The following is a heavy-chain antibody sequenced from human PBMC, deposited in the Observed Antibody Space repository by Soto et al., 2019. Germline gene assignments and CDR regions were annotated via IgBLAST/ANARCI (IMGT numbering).Heavy chain of an antibody. Sequence: QVQLRESGPGLVKPSETLSLTCSVSGGSINSYYWSWIRQPPGKGLEWIGYIYYSGSTSYNPSLGSRVTMSVDTSKNQVSLTLSSVTAADTAVYYCARDLRAYSGGFSEFDPWGQGTLVTVSS. CDR1: GGSINSYY. CDR2: IYYSGST. D-gene: IGHD6-19*01. J-gene: IGHJ5*02. V-gene: IGHV4-59*01. CDR3: ARDLRAYSGGFSEFDP.